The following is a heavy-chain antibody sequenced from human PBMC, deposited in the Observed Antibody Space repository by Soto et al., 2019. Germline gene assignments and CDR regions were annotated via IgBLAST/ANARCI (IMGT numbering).Heavy chain of an antibody. V-gene: IGHV4-4*02. CDR1: SGSISSSNW. J-gene: IGHJ4*02. CDR3: VRNHYSSGWPHD. Sequence: QVQLQESGPGLVKPSGTLSLTCAVSSGSISSSNWWSWVRQPPGKGLEWIGEIYDSGSTNYNPSLKIRAAIFVDKPKNQFSLKLSAVTAADTAVYYCVRNHYSSGWPHDWGQGTLVTVSS. D-gene: IGHD6-19*01. CDR2: IYDSGST.